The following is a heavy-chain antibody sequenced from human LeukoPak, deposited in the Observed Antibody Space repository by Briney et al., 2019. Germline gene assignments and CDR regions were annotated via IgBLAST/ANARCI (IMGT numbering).Heavy chain of an antibody. CDR3: ARGEQYYLDY. CDR1: SGSITNYY. J-gene: IGHJ4*02. D-gene: IGHD3-16*01. V-gene: IGHV4-59*01. Sequence: SETLSLTCTVSSGSITNYYWSWIRQPPGKGLEWIGFIYYSGNTNYNPSLKSRVTISVDTSKNQFSLKLSSVTAADTAVYYCARGEQYYLDYWGQGTLVTVSS. CDR2: IYYSGNT.